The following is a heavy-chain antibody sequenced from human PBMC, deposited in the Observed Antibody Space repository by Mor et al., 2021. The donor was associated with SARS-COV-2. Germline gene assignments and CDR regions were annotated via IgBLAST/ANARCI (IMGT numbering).Heavy chain of an antibody. V-gene: IGHV1-2*06. CDR2: ITPNSGDT. D-gene: IGHD3-10*01. CDR3: AGNVGGRFYNESDADELYVT. J-gene: IGHJ5*02. Sequence: REAPGQGLEWMGRITPNSGDTTYAQRFLGRVTMTWDTSTSTAYMELSSLRPDDTAVFYCAGNVGGRFYNESDADELYVTWGQGTLVT.